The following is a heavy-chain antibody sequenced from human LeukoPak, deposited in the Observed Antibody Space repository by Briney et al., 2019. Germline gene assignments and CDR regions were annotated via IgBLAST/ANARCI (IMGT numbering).Heavy chain of an antibody. J-gene: IGHJ5*02. Sequence: GGSLRLSCAASGFTVSSNYMSWVRQAPGKGLEWVSVIYSGGSTYYADSVKGRFTISRHNSKNTLYLQVNSLRAEDTAVYYCARGIAAAGTGPWFDPWGQGTLVTVSS. V-gene: IGHV3-53*04. D-gene: IGHD6-13*01. CDR1: GFTVSSNY. CDR2: IYSGGST. CDR3: ARGIAAAGTGPWFDP.